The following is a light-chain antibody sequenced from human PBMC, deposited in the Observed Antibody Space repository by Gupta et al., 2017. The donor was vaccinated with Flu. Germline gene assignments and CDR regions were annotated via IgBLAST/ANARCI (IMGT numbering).Light chain of an antibody. CDR3: AAWDNSLSNRV. J-gene: IGLJ2*01. CDR1: SNNVGNHG. CDR2: RNN. V-gene: IGLV10-54*04. Sequence: QAGLPPPPSVSPCLRQTATLTCTGNSNNVGNHGAAWLQQHQGHPPKLLSYRNNSRPSGISERFSASRSGNTASLTITGLQPEDEADYYCAAWDNSLSNRVFGGGTKLTVL.